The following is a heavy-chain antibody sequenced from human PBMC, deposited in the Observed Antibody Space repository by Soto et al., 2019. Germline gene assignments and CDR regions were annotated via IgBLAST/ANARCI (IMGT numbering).Heavy chain of an antibody. J-gene: IGHJ4*02. CDR3: ARRINYCTGNTCYFHLNS. CDR1: GFSLSTPKMG. D-gene: IGHD2-8*02. V-gene: IGHV2-26*01. CDR2: IFSNDEK. Sequence: QVTLKESGPVLVKGTETLTLTCTVSGFSLSTPKMGVSWIRQPPGRALEWLAHIFSNDEKSYNTSLKSRLTVSKDTSKSQVVLTVTNMDPVDTGTYYCARRINYCTGNTCYFHLNSWGQGALVTVSS.